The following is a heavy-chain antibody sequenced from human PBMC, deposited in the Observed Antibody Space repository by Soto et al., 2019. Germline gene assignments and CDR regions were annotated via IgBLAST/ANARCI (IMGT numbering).Heavy chain of an antibody. Sequence: QITLNESGPPVVRPTETLTLTCRFSGFSLTTSGVGVGWIRQSPGKAPEWLALIYWGDDKRYSASLKSRLTTTKDTAKNQVVLTVSDLDPTDTATYYCAHRVLRTVFGLVTTTAIYFDFWGQGTPVAVSS. D-gene: IGHD3-3*01. J-gene: IGHJ4*02. CDR3: AHRVLRTVFGLVTTTAIYFDF. V-gene: IGHV2-5*02. CDR2: IYWGDDK. CDR1: GFSLTTSGVG.